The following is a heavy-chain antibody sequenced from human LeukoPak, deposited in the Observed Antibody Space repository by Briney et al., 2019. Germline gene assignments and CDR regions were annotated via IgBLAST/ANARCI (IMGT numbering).Heavy chain of an antibody. D-gene: IGHD3-3*01. V-gene: IGHV4-61*02. J-gene: IGHJ5*02. CDR3: ARVGFHYDFRESVSWFDP. CDR2: IYTSGST. CDR1: GVSISSGSYY. Sequence: SETLSLTCTVSGVSISSGSYYWSWIRQPAGKGLEWIGRIYTSGSTNYNPSLKSRVTISVDTSKNQFSLKLSSVTAADTAVYYCARVGFHYDFRESVSWFDPWGQGTLVTVSS.